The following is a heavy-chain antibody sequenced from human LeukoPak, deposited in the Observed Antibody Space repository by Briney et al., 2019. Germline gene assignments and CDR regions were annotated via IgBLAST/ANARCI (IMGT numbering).Heavy chain of an antibody. CDR3: ARKTSRGSYLYYYGMDV. J-gene: IGHJ6*02. V-gene: IGHV1-69*01. CDR1: GGTFSSYA. Sequence: GSSVKVSCKASGGTFSSYAISWVRQAPGQGLEWMGGITPSFGTTNYAQKFQDRVTITADESTSTAYMELSSLRSEDTAVYYCARKTSRGSYLYYYGMDVWGQGTTVTVSS. CDR2: ITPSFGTT. D-gene: IGHD1-26*01.